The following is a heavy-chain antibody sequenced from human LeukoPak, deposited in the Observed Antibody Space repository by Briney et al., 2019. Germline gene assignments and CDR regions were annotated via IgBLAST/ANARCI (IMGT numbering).Heavy chain of an antibody. Sequence: SETLSLTCAVYGGSFSGYYWSWIRQPPGKGLEWIGEINHSGSTNYNPSLKSRVTISVDTSKNQFSLKLSSVTAADTAAYYCARAGVVVVAATPLPFDYWGQGTLVTVSS. CDR1: GGSFSGYY. V-gene: IGHV4-34*01. D-gene: IGHD2-15*01. CDR3: ARAGVVVVAATPLPFDY. J-gene: IGHJ4*02. CDR2: INHSGST.